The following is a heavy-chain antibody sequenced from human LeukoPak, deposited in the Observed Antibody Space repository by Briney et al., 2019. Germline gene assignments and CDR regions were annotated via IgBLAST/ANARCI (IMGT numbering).Heavy chain of an antibody. V-gene: IGHV3-23*01. Sequence: GGSLGLSCAASGFTFSNYAMTWVRQAPGKGLEWVSLIVSSSGATFYADSVKGRFTISRDNSKNTLYLQMNSLRAEDTAVCYCAKGGYDYVEIAYFDYWGQGTLVTVSS. CDR3: AKGGYDYVEIAYFDY. D-gene: IGHD5-12*01. CDR1: GFTFSNYA. CDR2: IVSSSGAT. J-gene: IGHJ4*02.